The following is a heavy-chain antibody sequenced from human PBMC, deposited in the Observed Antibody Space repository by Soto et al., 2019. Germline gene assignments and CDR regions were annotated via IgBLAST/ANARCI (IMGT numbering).Heavy chain of an antibody. Sequence: SETLSLTCTVSGGSISSGGYYWTWIRQHPGKGLEWIGYNYYSGITYYNPSLKSRVTISLDTSKNQFSLKLSSVTAADTAVYYCARGSSIAVLYYGMDVWGQGTTVT. CDR2: NYYSGIT. CDR1: GGSISSGGYY. D-gene: IGHD6-6*01. CDR3: ARGSSIAVLYYGMDV. V-gene: IGHV4-31*03. J-gene: IGHJ6*02.